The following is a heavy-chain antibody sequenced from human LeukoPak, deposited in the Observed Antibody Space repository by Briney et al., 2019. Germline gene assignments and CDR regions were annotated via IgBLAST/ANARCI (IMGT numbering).Heavy chain of an antibody. D-gene: IGHD3-22*01. CDR2: IYYSGST. Sequence: LSETLSLTCTVSGGSISSYYWSWIRQPPGKGLEWIGYIYYSGSTNYNPSLKSRVTISVDTSKNQFSLKLSSVTAADTAVYYCARGYSSGYYYSPKEYFQHWGQGTLVTVSS. J-gene: IGHJ1*01. V-gene: IGHV4-59*01. CDR3: ARGYSSGYYYSPKEYFQH. CDR1: GGSISSYY.